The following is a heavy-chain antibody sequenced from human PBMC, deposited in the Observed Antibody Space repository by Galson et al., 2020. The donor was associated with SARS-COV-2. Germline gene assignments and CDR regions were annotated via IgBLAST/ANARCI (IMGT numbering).Heavy chain of an antibody. CDR2: IYWDDEK. V-gene: IGHV2-5*02. CDR1: GFSLSTSGVG. CDR3: AHGREGVDYFEN. D-gene: IGHD1-26*01. Sequence: SGPPLAKPTQTLTLTCTFSGFSLSTSGVGVGWIRQPPGKALEWPALIYWDDEKRYSPSLKRRLNVIMDTSKNQLVLTVTNMDPVDTGTYYWAHGREGVDYFENWGQGTLVTVSS. J-gene: IGHJ4*02.